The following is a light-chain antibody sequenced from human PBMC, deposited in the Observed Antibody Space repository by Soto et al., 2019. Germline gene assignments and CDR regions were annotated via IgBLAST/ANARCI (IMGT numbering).Light chain of an antibody. CDR2: DNN. V-gene: IGLV1-51*01. J-gene: IGLJ2*01. Sequence: QSVLTQPRSVSAAPGQKVTISCSGSSSNIGNNYVSWYQQLPGTAPKLLIYDNNKRPSGIPDRFSGSKSGTSATLGITGLQTGDEADYYCGTWDSSLSDVFGGGTKLTVL. CDR3: GTWDSSLSDV. CDR1: SSNIGNNY.